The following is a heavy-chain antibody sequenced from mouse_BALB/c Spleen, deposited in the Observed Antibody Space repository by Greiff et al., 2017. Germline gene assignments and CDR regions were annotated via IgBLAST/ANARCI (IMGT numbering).Heavy chain of an antibody. CDR1: GFTFSDYY. V-gene: IGHV5-4*02. CDR3: ARQLGLRAMDY. CDR2: ISDGGSYT. J-gene: IGHJ4*01. Sequence: DVKLVESGGGLVKPGGSLKLSCAASGFTFSDYYMYWVRQTPEKRLEWVATISDGGSYTYYPDSVKGRFTISRDNAKNNLFLQMTSLRSEDTAMYYCARQLGLRAMDYWGQGTSVTVSS. D-gene: IGHD3-1*01.